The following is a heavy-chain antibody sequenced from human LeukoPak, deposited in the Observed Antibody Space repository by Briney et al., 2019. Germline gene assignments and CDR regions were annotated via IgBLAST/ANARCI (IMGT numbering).Heavy chain of an antibody. CDR2: ISYDGSNK. Sequence: PGGSLRLSCAASGFTFSSYAMHWVRQAPGKGLEWVAVISYDGSNKYYADSVKGRFTISRGNSKNTLYLQMNSLRAEDTAVYYCAREQDIVVVPAGIDPWGQGTLVTVSS. CDR1: GFTFSSYA. J-gene: IGHJ5*02. CDR3: AREQDIVVVPAGIDP. D-gene: IGHD2-2*01. V-gene: IGHV3-30-3*01.